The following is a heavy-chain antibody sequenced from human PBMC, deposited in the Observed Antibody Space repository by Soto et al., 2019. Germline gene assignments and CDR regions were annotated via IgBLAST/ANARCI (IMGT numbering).Heavy chain of an antibody. CDR1: GGAISSGGYY. V-gene: IGHV4-31*03. J-gene: IGHJ4*02. D-gene: IGHD2-15*01. CDR2: IYYSGST. CDR3: GRARRDIVVVVAAPLFDY. Sequence: SETLSLTCTVSGGAISSGGYYWSWIRQHPGKGLEWIGYIYYSGSTYYNPSLKSRVTISVDTSKNQFSLKLSSVTAADTAVYYCGRARRDIVVVVAAPLFDYWGQGTMVTVSS.